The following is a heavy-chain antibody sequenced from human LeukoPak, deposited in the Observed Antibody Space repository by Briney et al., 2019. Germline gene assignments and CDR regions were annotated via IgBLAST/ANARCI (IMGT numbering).Heavy chain of an antibody. CDR1: GGFISSGGYY. Sequence: SETLSLTCTVSGGFISSGGYYWSWIRQHPGKGLEWIGYIYHSGSTYYNPSLKSRVTISVDRSKNQFSLKLSSVTAADTAVYYCARDGAAAGTSWGQGTLVTVSS. V-gene: IGHV4-31*03. J-gene: IGHJ4*02. CDR3: ARDGAAAGTS. D-gene: IGHD6-13*01. CDR2: IYHSGST.